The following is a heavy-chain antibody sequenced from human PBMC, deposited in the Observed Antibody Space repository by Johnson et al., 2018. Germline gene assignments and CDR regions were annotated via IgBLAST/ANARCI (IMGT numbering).Heavy chain of an antibody. CDR3: VRDGAVGYGSGWIRYFQH. V-gene: IGHV3-48*01. CDR2: IGNTGRTI. Sequence: VQLVQSGGGLVKPGGSLRLSCAASGFTFSSYSMNWVRQAPGKGLEWVSYIGNTGRTIHYADSLKGRFTISRDNARDSLYLQGNSLRVEDTAVYYCVRDGAVGYGSGWIRYFQHWGQGTLVTVSS. J-gene: IGHJ1*01. CDR1: GFTFSSYS. D-gene: IGHD2-15*01.